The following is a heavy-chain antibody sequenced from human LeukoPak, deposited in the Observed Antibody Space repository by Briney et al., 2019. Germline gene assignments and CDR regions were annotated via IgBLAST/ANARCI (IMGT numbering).Heavy chain of an antibody. Sequence: SETLSLTCTVSGGSIDSGDYYWGWVRQPPGKGLECIASIHYTGGTYYDPSLKSRVTLSVDTSKNQFSLNLYSVTAADTAIYYCARHPIERSLGGVPDWFDPWGQGTLVTVSS. V-gene: IGHV4-39*07. CDR1: GGSIDSGDYY. CDR2: IHYTGGT. D-gene: IGHD3-3*01. J-gene: IGHJ5*02. CDR3: ARHPIERSLGGVPDWFDP.